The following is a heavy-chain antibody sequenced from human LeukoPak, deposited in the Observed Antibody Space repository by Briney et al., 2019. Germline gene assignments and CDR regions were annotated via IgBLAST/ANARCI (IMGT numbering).Heavy chain of an antibody. Sequence: GGSLRLSCAASGFTFSSYGMSWVRQAPGKGLEWVSAISGSGGSTYYADSVKGRFTISRDNSKNTLYLQMNSLRAEDTAVYYCARGGYYNILTGFRGRFLGFDYWGQGTLVTVSS. CDR3: ARGGYYNILTGFRGRFLGFDY. CDR2: ISGSGGST. J-gene: IGHJ4*02. D-gene: IGHD3-9*01. V-gene: IGHV3-23*01. CDR1: GFTFSSYG.